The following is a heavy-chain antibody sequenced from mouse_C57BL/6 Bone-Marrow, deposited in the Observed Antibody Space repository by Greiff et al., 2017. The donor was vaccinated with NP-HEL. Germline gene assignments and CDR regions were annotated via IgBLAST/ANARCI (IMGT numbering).Heavy chain of an antibody. CDR2: ISRGGSYT. CDR3: ASRYDYGVAWFAY. V-gene: IGHV5-6*02. Sequence: EVMLVESGGDLVKPGGSLKLSCAASGFTFSSYGMSWVRQTPDKRLEWVATISRGGSYTYYPESVKGRFTISIDNAKNTLYLQMSSLKSEDTAVYCCASRYDYGVAWFAYWGQGTLVTVSA. J-gene: IGHJ3*01. D-gene: IGHD2-4*01. CDR1: GFTFSSYG.